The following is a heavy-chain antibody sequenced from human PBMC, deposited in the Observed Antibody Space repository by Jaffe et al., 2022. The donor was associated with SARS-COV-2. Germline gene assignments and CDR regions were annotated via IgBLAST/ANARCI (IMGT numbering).Heavy chain of an antibody. V-gene: IGHV3-21*01. D-gene: IGHD6-19*01. Sequence: EVQLVESGGGLVKPGGSLRLSCAASGFTFSSYSMNWVRQAPGKGLEWVSSISSSSSYIYYADSVKGRFTISRDNAKNSLYLQMNSLRAEDTAVYYCARARSSGWLESYYYYGMDVWGQGTTVTVSS. J-gene: IGHJ6*02. CDR2: ISSSSSYI. CDR3: ARARSSGWLESYYYYGMDV. CDR1: GFTFSSYS.